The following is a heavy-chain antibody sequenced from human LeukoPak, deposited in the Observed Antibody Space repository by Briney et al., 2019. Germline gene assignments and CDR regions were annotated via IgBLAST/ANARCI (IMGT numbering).Heavy chain of an antibody. CDR3: ASNVYGYRYYYGMDV. Sequence: SQTLSLTCTVSGGSISSGGYYWSWIRQHPGKGLEWIGYIYYSGSTYYNPSLKSRVTISVDTSKNQFSLKLSSVTAADTAVYYCASNVYGYRYYYGMDVWGQGTTVTVSS. CDR1: GGSISSGGYY. V-gene: IGHV4-31*03. D-gene: IGHD5-18*01. CDR2: IYYSGST. J-gene: IGHJ6*02.